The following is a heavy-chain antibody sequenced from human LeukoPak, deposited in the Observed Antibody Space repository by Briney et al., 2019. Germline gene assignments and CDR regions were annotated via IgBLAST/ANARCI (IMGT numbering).Heavy chain of an antibody. Sequence: SSEILSLTCTVSGGSISSGGYYWRWIRQHPGKGLEWIGYIYYSGSTYYNPPLKSRVTISVDTSKNQFSLKLSSVTAADTAVYYCARGDLRYFDYWGQGTLVTVSS. CDR1: GGSISSGGYY. CDR3: ARGDLRYFDY. CDR2: IYYSGST. V-gene: IGHV4-31*03. J-gene: IGHJ4*02.